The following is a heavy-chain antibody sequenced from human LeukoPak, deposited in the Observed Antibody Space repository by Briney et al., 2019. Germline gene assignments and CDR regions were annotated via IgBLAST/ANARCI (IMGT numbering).Heavy chain of an antibody. Sequence: PSETLSLTCTVPGGSISSYYWSWIRQPPGKGLEWIGYIYYSGSTNYNPSLKSRVTISVDTSKNQFSLKLSSVTAADTAVYYCARKSGTAAGRRGYYYGMDVWGQGTTVTVS. D-gene: IGHD6-13*01. CDR1: GGSISSYY. V-gene: IGHV4-59*08. CDR3: ARKSGTAAGRRGYYYGMDV. J-gene: IGHJ6*02. CDR2: IYYSGST.